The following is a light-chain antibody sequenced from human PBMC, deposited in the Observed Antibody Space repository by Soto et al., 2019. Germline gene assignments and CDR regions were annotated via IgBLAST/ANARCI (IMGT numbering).Light chain of an antibody. CDR1: QSVSSNY. CDR3: QQRSNWPLT. V-gene: IGKV3D-20*02. CDR2: GAS. Sequence: IVLTQSPGTLSLSPGERATLSCRAGQSVSSNYLAWYQQKPGQAPRLLIYGASSRATGIPARFSGSGSGTDFTLTISSLEPEDFAVYHCQQRSNWPLTFGGGTKVDIK. J-gene: IGKJ4*01.